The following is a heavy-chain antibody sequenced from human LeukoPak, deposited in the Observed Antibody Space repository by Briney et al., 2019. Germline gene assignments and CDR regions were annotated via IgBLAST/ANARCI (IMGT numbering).Heavy chain of an antibody. D-gene: IGHD3-10*01. Sequence: SETLSLTCTVSGGSISSGSYYWSWIRQPAGKGLEWIGRIYTSGSTNYNPSLKSRVTISVDTSKNQFPLKLSSVTAADTAVYYCARDREDYYGSGSYYFDYWGQGTLVTVSS. CDR1: GGSISSGSYY. CDR3: ARDREDYYGSGSYYFDY. J-gene: IGHJ4*02. CDR2: IYTSGST. V-gene: IGHV4-61*02.